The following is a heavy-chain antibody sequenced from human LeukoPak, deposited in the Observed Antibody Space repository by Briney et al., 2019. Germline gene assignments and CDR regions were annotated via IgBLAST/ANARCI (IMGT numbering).Heavy chain of an antibody. CDR1: GFTFDDYA. CDR3: AKGASYYYGSGTDY. V-gene: IGHV3-9*01. CDR2: ISWNSGSI. J-gene: IGHJ4*02. Sequence: PGGSLRLSCAASGFTFDDYAMHWVRQAPGKGLEWVSGISWNSGSIGYADSVKGRFTISRDNAKNSLYLRMNSLRAEDTALYYCAKGASYYYGSGTDYWGQGTLVTVSS. D-gene: IGHD3-10*01.